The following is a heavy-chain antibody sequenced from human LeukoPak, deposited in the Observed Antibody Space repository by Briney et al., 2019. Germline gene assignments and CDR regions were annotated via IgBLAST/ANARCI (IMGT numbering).Heavy chain of an antibody. CDR2: MNPNSGNT. J-gene: IGHJ5*02. CDR3: ARRAPYRYYYGSGNPFDP. Sequence: GASVKVSCKASGYTFTSYDINWVRQATGQGFEWMGWMNPNSGNTGYAQKFQGRVTMTRNTSISTAYMELSSLRSEDTAVYYCARRAPYRYYYGSGNPFDPWGQGTLVTVSS. V-gene: IGHV1-8*01. CDR1: GYTFTSYD. D-gene: IGHD3-10*01.